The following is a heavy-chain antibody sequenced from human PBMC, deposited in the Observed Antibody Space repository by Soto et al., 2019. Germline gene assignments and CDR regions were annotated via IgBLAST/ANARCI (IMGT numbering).Heavy chain of an antibody. CDR2: IIPIFGTA. Sequence: SVKVSCKASGGTLSSYAISWVRQAPGQGLEWMGGIIPIFGTANYAQKFQGRVTIPADESTSTAYMELSSLRSEATAVYYCALISGYIYNWFDPWGQGTLVTVS. CDR3: ALISGYIYNWFDP. D-gene: IGHD3-22*01. J-gene: IGHJ5*02. CDR1: GGTLSSYA. V-gene: IGHV1-69*13.